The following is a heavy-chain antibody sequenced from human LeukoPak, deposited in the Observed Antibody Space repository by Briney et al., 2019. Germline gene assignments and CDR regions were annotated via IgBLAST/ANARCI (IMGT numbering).Heavy chain of an antibody. Sequence: SETLSLTCAVYGGSFSGYYWSWIRQPPGKGLEWIGEMNHSGSTNYNPSLKSRVTISVDTSKNQFSLKLSSVTAADTAAYYCAGGYDSSGYPLDYWGQGTLVTVSS. V-gene: IGHV4-34*01. CDR2: MNHSGST. CDR3: AGGYDSSGYPLDY. D-gene: IGHD3-22*01. CDR1: GGSFSGYY. J-gene: IGHJ4*02.